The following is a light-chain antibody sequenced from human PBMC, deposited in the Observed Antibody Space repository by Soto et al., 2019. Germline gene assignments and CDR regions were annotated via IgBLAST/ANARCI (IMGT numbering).Light chain of an antibody. CDR2: GAS. J-gene: IGKJ4*01. V-gene: IGKV3-15*01. CDR3: QQYNNWVT. Sequence: EIVMTQSPATLSVSPGGGATLSCRASQSISDTLAWYQQKPGQAPRLLIYGASTRATGIPARFSGSGSGTEFTLTISSLQSEDFAVYYCQQYNNWVTFGGGTKVDI. CDR1: QSISDT.